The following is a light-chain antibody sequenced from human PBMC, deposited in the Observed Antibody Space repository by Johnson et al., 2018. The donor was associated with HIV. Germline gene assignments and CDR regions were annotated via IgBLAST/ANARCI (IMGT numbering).Light chain of an antibody. CDR2: ENN. J-gene: IGLJ1*01. CDR3: GTWDSSLSAYV. CDR1: SSNIGNNY. V-gene: IGLV1-51*02. Sequence: QSVLTQPPSVSAAPGQKVTISCSGSSSNIGNNYVSWYQQLPGTAPKLLIYENNKRPSGIPDRFSGSKSGTSATLGITGLQTGDEAGYYCGTWDSSLSAYVFGTGTKGTVL.